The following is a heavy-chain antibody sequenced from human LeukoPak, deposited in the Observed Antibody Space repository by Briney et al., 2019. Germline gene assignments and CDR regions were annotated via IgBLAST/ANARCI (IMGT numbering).Heavy chain of an antibody. CDR3: GRDLHFDY. V-gene: IGHV3-74*01. CDR1: GFTFSSYW. CDR2: IHSDGITT. Sequence: GGSLRLSCAASGFTFSSYWMHWVRHAPGRGLVWVSRIHSDGITTNYADSVKGRFTISRDNAQNTLYLQMNSLRAEDTAVYYCGRDLHFDYWGQGTLVTVSS. J-gene: IGHJ4*02.